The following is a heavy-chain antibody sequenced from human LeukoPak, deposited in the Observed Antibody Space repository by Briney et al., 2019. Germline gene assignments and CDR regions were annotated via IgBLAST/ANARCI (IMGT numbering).Heavy chain of an antibody. Sequence: GASVKVSCKASGYTFTSYGISWVRQAPGQGLEWMGWISAYNGNTNYAQKLQGRVTMTTDTSTSTAYMELRSLRSDDTAVYYCARTTMVRGVSPFDYWGQGTPVTVSS. J-gene: IGHJ4*02. V-gene: IGHV1-18*04. CDR3: ARTTMVRGVSPFDY. CDR2: ISAYNGNT. D-gene: IGHD3-10*01. CDR1: GYTFTSYG.